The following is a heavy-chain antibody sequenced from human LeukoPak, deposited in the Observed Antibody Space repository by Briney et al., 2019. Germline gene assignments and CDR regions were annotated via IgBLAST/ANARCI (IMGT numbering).Heavy chain of an antibody. V-gene: IGHV1-2*02. J-gene: IGHJ3*02. CDR2: INPNSGGT. CDR1: GYTFTGYY. CDR3: ARIMEYYDFTPRGFDI. D-gene: IGHD3/OR15-3a*01. Sequence: ASVKVSCKASGYTFTGYYMHWVRQAPGQGLEWMGWINPNSGGTIYAQKFQDRVTMNRDTSITTAYMELSRLTSDDTAIYYCARIMEYYDFTPRGFDIWGQGTMVAVSS.